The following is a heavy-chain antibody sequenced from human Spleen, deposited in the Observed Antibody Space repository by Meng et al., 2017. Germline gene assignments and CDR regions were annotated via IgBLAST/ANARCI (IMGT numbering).Heavy chain of an antibody. V-gene: IGHV4-34*01. D-gene: IGHD4-11*01. Sequence: GAGRVKASETLPLTCVVSGGSFSDYYWSWIRQPPGKGLEWIGEINHSGSTNYNPSLESRATISVDTSQNNLSLKLSSVTAADSAVYYCARGPTTMAHDFDYWGQGTLVTVSS. J-gene: IGHJ4*02. CDR2: INHSGST. CDR1: GGSFSDYY. CDR3: ARGPTTMAHDFDY.